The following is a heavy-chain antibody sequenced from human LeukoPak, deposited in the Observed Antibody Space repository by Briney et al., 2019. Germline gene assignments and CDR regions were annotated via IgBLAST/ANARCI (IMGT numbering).Heavy chain of an antibody. J-gene: IGHJ3*02. CDR3: ARGPYSYDSSGAFDI. CDR1: GGSISSGTYY. Sequence: SETLSLTCTVSGGSISSGTYYWSWVRQPAGKGLEWIWRIYKSGSTNYNPSLKSRATISVDTPKNQFSLKLSSVTAADTAVYFCARGPYSYDSSGAFDIWGQGTMVTVSS. CDR2: IYKSGST. D-gene: IGHD3-22*01. V-gene: IGHV4-61*02.